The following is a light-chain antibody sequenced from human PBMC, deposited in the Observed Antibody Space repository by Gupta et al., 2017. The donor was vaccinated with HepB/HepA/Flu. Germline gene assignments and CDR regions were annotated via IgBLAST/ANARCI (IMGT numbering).Light chain of an antibody. CDR3: MIWHISSWV. J-gene: IGLJ3*02. V-gene: IGLV5-45*02. CDR2: YKSDSDK. Sequence: QAILTQPSSLSPPPGALASLTFTLQTALYVGTYRIYWYQQKPGSPPQYLLRYKSDSDKQQASGVPSRFSGSKDASANAGILVISGLQSEDEADYYCMIWHISSWVFGVGTKLTVL. CDR1: TALYVGTYR.